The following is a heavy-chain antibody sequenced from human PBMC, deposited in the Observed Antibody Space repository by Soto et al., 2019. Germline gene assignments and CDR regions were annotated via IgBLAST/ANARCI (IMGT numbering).Heavy chain of an antibody. J-gene: IGHJ4*02. CDR1: GYTFTSYA. Sequence: QVQLMQSGAEVKKPGASVKCSCKASGYTFTSYAMHWVRQAPGQRLQWMGWINAGNGNTKYSQKFQGRVTLTRDTSANTAYMELSSLISEDTAVYYCARDIGAGDYWGQGTLVSVSS. V-gene: IGHV1-3*01. CDR2: INAGNGNT. D-gene: IGHD6-25*01. CDR3: ARDIGAGDY.